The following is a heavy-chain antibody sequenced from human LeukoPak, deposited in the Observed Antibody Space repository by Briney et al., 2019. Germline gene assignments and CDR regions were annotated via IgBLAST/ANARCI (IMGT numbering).Heavy chain of an antibody. D-gene: IGHD4-17*01. CDR1: GYTFTGYY. V-gene: IGHV1-2*02. Sequence: ASVKVSCKASGYTFTGYYMHWVRQAPGQGLEWMGWINPNSGGTNYAQKFQGRVTMTRDTSTSTAYMELSRLRSDDTAVYYCAREAYGDSRPDAFDIWGQGTMVTVSS. J-gene: IGHJ3*02. CDR2: INPNSGGT. CDR3: AREAYGDSRPDAFDI.